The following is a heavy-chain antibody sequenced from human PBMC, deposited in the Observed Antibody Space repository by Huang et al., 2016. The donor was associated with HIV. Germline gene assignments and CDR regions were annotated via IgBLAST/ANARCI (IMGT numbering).Heavy chain of an antibody. CDR3: ATEGLWGEGNTLDY. CDR2: LKPEDGER. V-gene: IGHV1-24*01. J-gene: IGHJ4*02. D-gene: IGHD3-10*01. Sequence: QVQLTQSGAEVKKPGASVKVSCKISGDTLTEASMNWVRQAPGKGIEWRGSLKPEDGERVYEKRFQGGVTMTEDTTTDTAYLGLSSLRSEDTAVYYCATEGLWGEGNTLDYWGQGTLVTVSS. CDR1: GDTLTEAS.